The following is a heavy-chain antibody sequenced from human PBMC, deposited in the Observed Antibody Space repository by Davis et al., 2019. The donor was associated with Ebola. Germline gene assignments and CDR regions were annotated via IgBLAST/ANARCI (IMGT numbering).Heavy chain of an antibody. J-gene: IGHJ4*02. CDR3: AAAPGYRREFDY. CDR1: GYTFTSYY. CDR2: INPSGGST. V-gene: IGHV1-46*01. Sequence: AASVKVSCKASGYTFTSYYMHWVRQAPGQGLEWMGIINPSGGSTSYAQKFQGRVTMTRDMSTSTAYMELSSLRSEDTAVYYCAAAPGYRREFDYWGQGTLVTVSS. D-gene: IGHD5-18*01.